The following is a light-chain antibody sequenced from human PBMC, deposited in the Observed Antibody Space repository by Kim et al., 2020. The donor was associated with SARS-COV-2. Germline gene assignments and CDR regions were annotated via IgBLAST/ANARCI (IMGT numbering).Light chain of an antibody. V-gene: IGLV2-14*03. J-gene: IGLJ2*01. Sequence: PGQSITITCTGTYSDVDNYNHVSWYQQHPGKAPKLIIYAVTDRPSGVSSRFSGSKSGNTASLTISGLQAEDEADYYCSSYTTSTLLFGGGTQLTVL. CDR2: AVT. CDR1: YSDVDNYNH. CDR3: SSYTTSTLL.